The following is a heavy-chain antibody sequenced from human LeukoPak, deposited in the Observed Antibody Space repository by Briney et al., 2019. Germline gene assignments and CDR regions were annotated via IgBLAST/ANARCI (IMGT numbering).Heavy chain of an antibody. CDR3: ARRGDTIFGVVNMAGWFDP. J-gene: IGHJ5*02. Sequence: SETLSLTCTVSDASISSSSYYWGWFRQPPGRGLEWIGSIYFTGTTYYNPSLKSRVTISVDTSKNQFSLKLISVTAADTAVYYCARRGDTIFGVVNMAGWFDPWGQGTLVTVSS. V-gene: IGHV4-39*07. D-gene: IGHD3-3*01. CDR1: DASISSSSYY. CDR2: IYFTGTT.